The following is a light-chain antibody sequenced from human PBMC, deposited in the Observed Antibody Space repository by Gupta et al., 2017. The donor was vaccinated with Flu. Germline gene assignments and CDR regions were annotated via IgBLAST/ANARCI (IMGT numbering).Light chain of an antibody. V-gene: IGKV1-5*03. CDR1: QTVSHW. CDR3: QEYSSYPRR. CDR2: RAS. J-gene: IGKJ1*01. Sequence: PSTRSASVGDSVTITCRASQTVSHWLAWYQQKPGKGPNLLIYRASTLQSGVPSRFSGSGSGTEFTLTISSLQPDDVATYYCQEYSSYPRRFGQGTKV.